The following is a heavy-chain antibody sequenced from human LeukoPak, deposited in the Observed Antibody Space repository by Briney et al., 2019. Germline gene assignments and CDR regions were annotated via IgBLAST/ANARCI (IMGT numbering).Heavy chain of an antibody. V-gene: IGHV4-30-2*01. D-gene: IGHD4/OR15-4a*01. J-gene: IGHJ4*02. CDR2: IYHSGST. CDR1: GGSISSGGYY. Sequence: SETLSLTCTVSGGSISSGGYYWSWIRQPPGKGLEWIGYIYHSGSTYYNPSLKSRVTISVDRSKNQFSLKLSSVTAADTAVYYCARGRDYVDYWGQGTLVTVSS. CDR3: ARGRDYVDY.